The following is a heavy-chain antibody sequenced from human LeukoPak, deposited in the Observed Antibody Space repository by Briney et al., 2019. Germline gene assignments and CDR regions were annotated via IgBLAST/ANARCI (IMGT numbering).Heavy chain of an antibody. Sequence: SVKVSCKASGGTFSSYAISWVRQAPGQGLEWMGGIIPIFGTANYAQKFQGRVTITADESTSPAYMELSSLRSEDTAVYYCASGDIVVVPAAIAFDYWGQGTLVTVSS. D-gene: IGHD2-2*01. CDR3: ASGDIVVVPAAIAFDY. V-gene: IGHV1-69*01. CDR1: GGTFSSYA. J-gene: IGHJ4*02. CDR2: IIPIFGTA.